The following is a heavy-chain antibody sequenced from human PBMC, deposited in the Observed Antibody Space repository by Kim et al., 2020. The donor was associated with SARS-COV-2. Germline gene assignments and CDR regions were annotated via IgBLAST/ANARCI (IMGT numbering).Heavy chain of an antibody. V-gene: IGHV3-9*01. CDR2: ISWNSNSI. D-gene: IGHD2-21*02. J-gene: IGHJ3*02. CDR3: TRDMIGDVDAFDI. CDR1: GFIFDDYA. Sequence: GGSLRLSCAASGFIFDDYAMHWVRQAPGKGLEWVSGISWNSNSIYYADSVKGRFTISRDNAKNSLYLHMNSLRPEDTALYYCTRDMIGDVDAFDIWGQGT.